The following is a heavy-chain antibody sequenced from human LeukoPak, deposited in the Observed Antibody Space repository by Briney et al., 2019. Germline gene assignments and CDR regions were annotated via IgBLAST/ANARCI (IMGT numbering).Heavy chain of an antibody. CDR2: INTDGSST. V-gene: IGHV3-74*01. CDR3: ARVGGEWELLSTDFDY. J-gene: IGHJ4*02. D-gene: IGHD1-26*01. Sequence: PGGSLRLSCAASGFTFSSYWMHWVRQAPGKGLVWVSRINTDGSSTSYADSVKGRITISRDNAKNSLYLQMNSLRAEDTAVYYCARVGGEWELLSTDFDYWGQGTLVTVSS. CDR1: GFTFSSYW.